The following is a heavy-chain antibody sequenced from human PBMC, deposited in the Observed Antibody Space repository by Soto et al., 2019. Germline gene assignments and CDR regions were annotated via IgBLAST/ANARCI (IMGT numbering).Heavy chain of an antibody. Sequence: QLQLQESGSGLVKPSQTLSLTCAVSGGSISSGGYSRSWIRQPPGKGLEWIGYIYHSGSTYYNPSLKSRGTRSVDRSKNQFSLKLSSVTAADTAVYYCGRGPGSLITGTTSGAFDIWGQGTMVTVSS. D-gene: IGHD1-20*01. CDR1: GGSISSGGYS. CDR3: GRGPGSLITGTTSGAFDI. V-gene: IGHV4-30-2*01. CDR2: IYHSGST. J-gene: IGHJ3*02.